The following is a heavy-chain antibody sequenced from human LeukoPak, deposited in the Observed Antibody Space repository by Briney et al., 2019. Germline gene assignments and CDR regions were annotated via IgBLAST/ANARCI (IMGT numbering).Heavy chain of an antibody. CDR2: INTSGST. CDR1: GGSISSYY. D-gene: IGHD3-3*01. V-gene: IGHV4-4*09. J-gene: IGHJ6*03. CDR3: ARRYYDFWSGYSYYYMDV. Sequence: PSETLSLTCTVSGGSISSYYWSWIRQPPGKGLEWIGYINTSGSTNYNPSLKSRVTISVDTSKNQFSLKLSSVTAADTAVYYCARRYYDFWSGYSYYYMDVRGKGTTVTVSS.